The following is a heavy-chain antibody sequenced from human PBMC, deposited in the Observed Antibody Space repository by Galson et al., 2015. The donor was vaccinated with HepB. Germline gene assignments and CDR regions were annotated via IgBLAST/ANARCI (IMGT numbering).Heavy chain of an antibody. CDR3: ASGYCSSTSCYGPYYYYYGMDV. Sequence: QSGAEVKKPGESLRISCKGSGYSFTSYWISWVRQMPGKGLEWMGRIDPSDSYTNYSPSFQGHVTISADKSISTAYLQWSSLKASDTAMYYCASGYCSSTSCYGPYYYYYGMDVWGQGTTVTVSS. J-gene: IGHJ6*02. CDR2: IDPSDSYT. V-gene: IGHV5-10-1*01. D-gene: IGHD2-2*01. CDR1: GYSFTSYW.